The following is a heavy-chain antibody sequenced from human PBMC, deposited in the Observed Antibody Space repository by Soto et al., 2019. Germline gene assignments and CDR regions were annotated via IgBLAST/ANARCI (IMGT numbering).Heavy chain of an antibody. V-gene: IGHV3-74*01. CDR1: GFIFGTQW. CDR3: ARALPWTNLDS. Sequence: EVQLAESGGGLVQPGGSLRLSCAASGFIFGTQWMHWVRQVPGKGLVWVSRITSDGKTTSYADSVKGRFTISRDNAKNTLYLQMNSLRVEDTAVYFCARALPWTNLDSWGQGTLVTVSS. CDR2: ITSDGKTT. D-gene: IGHD2-8*01. J-gene: IGHJ4*02.